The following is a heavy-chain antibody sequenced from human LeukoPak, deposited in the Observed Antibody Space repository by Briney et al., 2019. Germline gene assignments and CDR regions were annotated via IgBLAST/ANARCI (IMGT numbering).Heavy chain of an antibody. CDR3: ATMIAVASPFDY. V-gene: IGHV1-24*01. D-gene: IGHD6-19*01. CDR1: GYTLTELS. CDR2: FDPEDGET. Sequence: ASVKVSCKVSGYTLTELSMHWVRQAPGKGLEWMGSFDPEDGETIYAQKFQGRVTMTEDTSTDTAYMELSSLRSEDTAVYYCATMIAVASPFDYWGQGTLVTVSS. J-gene: IGHJ4*02.